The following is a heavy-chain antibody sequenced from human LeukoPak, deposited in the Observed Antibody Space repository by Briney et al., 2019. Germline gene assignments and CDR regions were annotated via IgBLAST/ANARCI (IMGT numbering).Heavy chain of an antibody. CDR3: AREWVYYDSSGHYSGWFAP. CDR1: GYSISSGYY. V-gene: IGHV4-38-2*02. J-gene: IGHJ5*02. D-gene: IGHD3-22*01. CDR2: IYHSGST. Sequence: PSETLSLTCAVSGYSISSGYYWGWIRQPPGKGLEWIGSIYHSGSTYYNPSLKSRVTISVDTSKNQFSLKLSSVTAADTAVYYCAREWVYYDSSGHYSGWFAPWGQGTLVTVSS.